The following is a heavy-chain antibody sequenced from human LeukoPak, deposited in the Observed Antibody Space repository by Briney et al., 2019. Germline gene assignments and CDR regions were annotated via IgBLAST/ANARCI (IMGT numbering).Heavy chain of an antibody. Sequence: GGSLRLSCAASGFTFSSYAMSWVRQAPGKGLEWVSAISGSGGSTYYADSVKGRFTISRDNSKNTLYLQMNSLRAEDTAVYYCAKAVTMVQGVIIGSYYYYMDVWGKGTTVTVPS. J-gene: IGHJ6*03. CDR3: AKAVTMVQGVIIGSYYYYMDV. CDR1: GFTFSSYA. CDR2: ISGSGGST. V-gene: IGHV3-23*01. D-gene: IGHD3-10*01.